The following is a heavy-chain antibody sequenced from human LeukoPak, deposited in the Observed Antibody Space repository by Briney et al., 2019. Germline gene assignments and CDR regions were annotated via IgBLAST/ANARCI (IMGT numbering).Heavy chain of an antibody. D-gene: IGHD2-15*01. CDR1: GYTFTSYG. CDR2: ISAYNGNT. V-gene: IGHV1-18*01. CDR3: ARDRGPASGGSVDY. Sequence: ASVKVSCKAPGYTFTSYGISWVRQAPGQGLEWMGWISAYNGNTNYAQKLQGRVTMTTDTSTSTAYMELRSLRSDDTAVYYCARDRGPASGGSVDYWGQGTLVTVSS. J-gene: IGHJ4*02.